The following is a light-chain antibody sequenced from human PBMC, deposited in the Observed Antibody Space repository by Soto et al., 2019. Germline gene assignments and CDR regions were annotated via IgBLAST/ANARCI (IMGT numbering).Light chain of an antibody. CDR1: SASVSRSHY. CDR2: STN. CDR3: SSDAGNHNYV. Sequence: QTVVTQEPSFSVSPGGTVTLTCGLSSASVSRSHYPSWYQQTPGQAPRTLIYSTNTRSSGVPDRFSGSKSGNTASLTVSGLQAEDEADYFCSSDAGNHNYVFGTGTKLTVL. J-gene: IGLJ1*01. V-gene: IGLV8-61*01.